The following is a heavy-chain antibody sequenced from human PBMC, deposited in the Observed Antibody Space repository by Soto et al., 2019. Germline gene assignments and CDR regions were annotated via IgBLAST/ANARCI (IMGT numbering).Heavy chain of an antibody. CDR1: GFNLRNYE. CDR2: ISGSNNNI. V-gene: IGHV3-48*03. J-gene: IGHJ4*02. Sequence: EVQLLETGGGSVHVGGSLRLSCAVSGFNLRNYEMNWVRQVPGKGLEWISKISGSNNNIYYADSVQGRFTISRDNANNVLFLQMNSMRAADTATYHCATEELCGSDCYFFKHWGKGTLVTVSS. D-gene: IGHD2-21*02. CDR3: ATEELCGSDCYFFKH.